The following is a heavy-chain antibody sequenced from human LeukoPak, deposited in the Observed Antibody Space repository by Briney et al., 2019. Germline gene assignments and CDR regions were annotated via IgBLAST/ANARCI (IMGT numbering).Heavy chain of an antibody. CDR3: AKDYSSGWYDY. CDR1: GFTLSSYA. V-gene: IGHV3-23*01. J-gene: IGHJ4*02. CDR2: ISGSAGST. D-gene: IGHD6-19*01. Sequence: PGGSLRLSCAASGFTLSSYAMSWVRQSPGKGVEWVSVISGSAGSTNYADSVKGRFTISRDNSKNTLYLQMNSLRAEDTAVYYCAKDYSSGWYDYWGQGTLVTVSS.